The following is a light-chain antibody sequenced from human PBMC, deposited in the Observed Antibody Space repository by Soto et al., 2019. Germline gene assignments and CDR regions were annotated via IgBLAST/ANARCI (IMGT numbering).Light chain of an antibody. J-gene: IGKJ1*01. CDR3: QQRSNWPKT. CDR1: QSISSW. V-gene: IGKV1-5*01. CDR2: DAS. Sequence: DIQMTQSPSTLSASVGDRVTITCRSSQSISSWLAWYQQKPGKAPKLLIYDASNLESGVPSRFSGSGSGTEFTLTISSLEPEDFAVYYCQQRSNWPKTFGQGTKVDI.